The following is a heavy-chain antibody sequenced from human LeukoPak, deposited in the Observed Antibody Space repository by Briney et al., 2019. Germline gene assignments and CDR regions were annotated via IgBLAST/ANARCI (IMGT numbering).Heavy chain of an antibody. D-gene: IGHD1-1*01. CDR3: AKAPPYTKYFDY. CDR1: GFSFSNYD. V-gene: IGHV3-23*01. Sequence: GGSLRLSCAASGFSFSNYDMHWVRQAPGQGLEWVSTISNSGDATFYADAVKGRFTISRDNSKNTLYLQMYSLRAEDTAIYYCAKAPPYTKYFDYWGQGTLLTVSS. J-gene: IGHJ4*02. CDR2: ISNSGDAT.